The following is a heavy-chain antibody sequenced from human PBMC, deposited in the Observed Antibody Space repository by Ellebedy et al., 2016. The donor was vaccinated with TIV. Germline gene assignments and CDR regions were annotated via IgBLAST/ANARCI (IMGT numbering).Heavy chain of an antibody. V-gene: IGHV7-4-1*02. Sequence: AASVKVSCKGSGYSFNTNAMIWVRQAPGRGLEWMGWINTATGIPTYAQGFTGRFVFPLDTSVTTSYLEITSLEAEDTAVYFCARDFPAHGVCDNWGQGTLVTVSS. CDR3: ARDFPAHGVCDN. CDR2: INTATGIP. J-gene: IGHJ4*02. D-gene: IGHD5-24*01. CDR1: GYSFNTNA.